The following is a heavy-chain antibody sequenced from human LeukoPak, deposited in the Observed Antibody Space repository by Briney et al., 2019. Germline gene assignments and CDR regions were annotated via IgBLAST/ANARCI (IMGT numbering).Heavy chain of an antibody. D-gene: IGHD3-22*01. CDR1: GGTFSSYA. Sequence: EASVKVSCKASGGTFSSYAISWVRQAPGQGLEWMGGIIPIFGTANYAQKFQGRVTITADKSTSTAYMELSRLRSDDTAVYYCARGFPPRRFYDSSGYYSYYFDYWGQGTLVTVSS. V-gene: IGHV1-69*06. CDR3: ARGFPPRRFYDSSGYYSYYFDY. CDR2: IIPIFGTA. J-gene: IGHJ4*02.